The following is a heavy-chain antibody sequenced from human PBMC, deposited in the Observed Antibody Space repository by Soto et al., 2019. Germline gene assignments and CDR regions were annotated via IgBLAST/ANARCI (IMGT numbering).Heavy chain of an antibody. CDR2: IYPSGTT. Sequence: TSETLSLTCTVSGDAISSYYCSFIGQPAGKGLEWIGRIYPSGTTNYNPSLKSRLTMSRDTSKNHFSLSLRSVTAADTAVYFCARDDYGSAGMDVWGQGTTVTVSS. J-gene: IGHJ6*02. CDR1: GDAISSYY. D-gene: IGHD3-10*01. V-gene: IGHV4-4*07. CDR3: ARDDYGSAGMDV.